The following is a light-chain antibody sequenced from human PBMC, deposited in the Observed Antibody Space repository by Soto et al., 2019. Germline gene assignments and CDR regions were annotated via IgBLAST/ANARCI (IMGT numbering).Light chain of an antibody. CDR2: AAS. Sequence: AILMTQSPSAVSAYTGDRVTIQCRASQGIRSYLAWYQQKPGQAPTLLIYAASTLQSGVPSRFSGSGSGTDFTLTISCLQSEDFAPYYCQQYYSYPRTFGQGANVDIK. J-gene: IGKJ1*01. CDR3: QQYYSYPRT. CDR1: QGIRSY. V-gene: IGKV1-8*01.